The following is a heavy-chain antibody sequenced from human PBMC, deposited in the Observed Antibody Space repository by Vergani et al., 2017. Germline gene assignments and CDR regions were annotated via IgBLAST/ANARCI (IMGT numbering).Heavy chain of an antibody. Sequence: QVQLVQSGAEVKKPGASVKVSCKASGYTFTGYYMHWVRQAPGQGLEWMGWINPNSGGTNYAQKFQGRVTMTEDTSTDTAYMELSSLRSEDTAVYYCATASLTMVRGVILYYYGMDVWGQGTTVTVSS. CDR1: GYTFTGYY. J-gene: IGHJ6*02. V-gene: IGHV1-2*02. D-gene: IGHD3-10*01. CDR3: ATASLTMVRGVILYYYGMDV. CDR2: INPNSGGT.